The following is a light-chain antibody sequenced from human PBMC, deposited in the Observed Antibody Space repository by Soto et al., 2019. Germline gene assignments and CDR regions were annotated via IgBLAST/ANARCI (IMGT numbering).Light chain of an antibody. CDR1: SSDVGVYNY. CDR2: DVS. Sequence: QSALTQPASVSGSPGQSITISCTGNSSDVGVYNYVSWYRQHPGRAPKLMIYDVSNRPSGVSNRCSGSKSGNTASLTISGLQAEDEADYYCSSYTRSSTYVFGTGTKVTVL. J-gene: IGLJ1*01. V-gene: IGLV2-14*01. CDR3: SSYTRSSTYV.